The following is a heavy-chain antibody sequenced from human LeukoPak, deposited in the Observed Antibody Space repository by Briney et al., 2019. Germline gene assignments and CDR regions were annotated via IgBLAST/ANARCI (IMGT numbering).Heavy chain of an antibody. CDR3: AKSVSSGTYSYFDY. CDR1: RFTFSGYA. CDR2: ISGSGGST. D-gene: IGHD1-26*01. Sequence: GGSLRLSCAASRFTFSGYATSWVRQAPGKGPEWVSGISGSGGSTYYADSAKGRFTISRDNSKNTLYLQMNSLRAEDTAVYYCAKSVSSGTYSYFDYWGQGTLVTVSS. J-gene: IGHJ4*02. V-gene: IGHV3-23*01.